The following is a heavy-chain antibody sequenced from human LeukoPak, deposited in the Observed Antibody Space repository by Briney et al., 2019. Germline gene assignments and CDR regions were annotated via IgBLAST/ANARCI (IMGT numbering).Heavy chain of an antibody. CDR2: ISGSSSYI. V-gene: IGHV3-21*01. Sequence: PGGSLRLSCAASGFTFSSYSMNWVRQAPGKGLEWVSSISGSSSYIYHADSVKGRYTISRDNAKNSLYLQMNSLRAEDTAVYYCARDVHYYDSSGSDYWGQGTLVTVAS. CDR1: GFTFSSYS. J-gene: IGHJ4*02. D-gene: IGHD3-22*01. CDR3: ARDVHYYDSSGSDY.